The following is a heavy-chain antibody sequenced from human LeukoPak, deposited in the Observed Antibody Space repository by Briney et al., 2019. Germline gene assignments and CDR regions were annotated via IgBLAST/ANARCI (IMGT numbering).Heavy chain of an antibody. V-gene: IGHV3-7*01. J-gene: IGHJ4*02. CDR2: IKQDGSEK. Sequence: GGSLRLSCAASGFTFSSYWMSWVRQAPGKGLEWVANIKQDGSEKYYVDSVKGRFTTSRDNAKNSLYLQMNSLRAEDTAVYYCARDRSSGWYEDAGYYFDYWGQGTLVTVSS. CDR3: ARDRSSGWYEDAGYYFDY. CDR1: GFTFSSYW. D-gene: IGHD6-19*01.